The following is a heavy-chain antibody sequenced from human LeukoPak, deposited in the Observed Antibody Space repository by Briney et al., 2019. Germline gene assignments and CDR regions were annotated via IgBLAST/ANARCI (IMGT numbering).Heavy chain of an antibody. CDR2: ISGYNGNT. V-gene: IGHV1-18*01. CDR3: ARTSHESVLYWSDP. J-gene: IGHJ5*02. CDR1: GYTFTTYG. D-gene: IGHD3-16*01. Sequence: GASVKVSCEASGYTFTTYGIGWVRQAPGQGLEWMGWISGYNGNTNYAQKFQGRVTMTTDTSTSTACMELRSLRSDDTAVYYCARTSHESVLYWSDPWGQGTLVNVSS.